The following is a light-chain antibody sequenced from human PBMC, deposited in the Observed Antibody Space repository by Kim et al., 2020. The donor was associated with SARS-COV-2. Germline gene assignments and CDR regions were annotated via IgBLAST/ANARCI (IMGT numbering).Light chain of an antibody. CDR3: QQPGM. J-gene: IGKJ1*01. CDR2: DAS. CDR1: EITNWY. Sequence: SVGNTITIPCRAREITNWYLAWYQQNSGKAPHLLIYDASILAEGVPSRFSGSGYETEYTLTITNLQPDDIATYYCQQPGMFGPGTKVDIK. V-gene: IGKV1-5*01.